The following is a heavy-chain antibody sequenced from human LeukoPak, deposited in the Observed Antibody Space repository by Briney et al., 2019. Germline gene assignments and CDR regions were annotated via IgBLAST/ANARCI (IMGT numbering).Heavy chain of an antibody. Sequence: ASVKISCKASGYTFTSYAMNWVRQAPGQGLEWMGRINTNTGNPTYAQGFTGRFVFSLDTSVSTAYLQISSLKPEDTAVYYCARAGYCSAAGCRLWAYWGQGTLVTVSS. CDR2: INTNTGNP. CDR3: ARAGYCSAAGCRLWAY. D-gene: IGHD2-15*01. V-gene: IGHV7-4-1*02. J-gene: IGHJ4*02. CDR1: GYTFTSYA.